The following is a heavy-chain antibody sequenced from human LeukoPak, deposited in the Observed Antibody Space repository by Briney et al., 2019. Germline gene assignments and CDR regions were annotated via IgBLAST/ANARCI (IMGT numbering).Heavy chain of an antibody. V-gene: IGHV3-7*01. D-gene: IGHD1-26*01. J-gene: IGHJ4*02. CDR2: IKYDGSGK. CDR1: GFTLSSYW. Sequence: PGGSLRLSCAASGFTLSSYWMSWVRQAPGKGLEWVANIKYDGSGKYYADSVKGRFTISRDDAKNSLYLEMNRLRVEDTAVYYCARDLFSGSYKEDSWGQGTLVTVSS. CDR3: ARDLFSGSYKEDS.